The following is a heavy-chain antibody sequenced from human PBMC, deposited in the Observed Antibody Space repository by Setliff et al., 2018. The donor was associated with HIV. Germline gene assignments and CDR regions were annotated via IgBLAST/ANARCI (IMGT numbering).Heavy chain of an antibody. CDR1: GGSISSYF. CDR3: ARGTLYYDYVWGTPFPFDY. D-gene: IGHD3-16*01. Sequence: SETLSLTCTVSGGSISSYFWSWIRQPPGKGLEWIGSIYYSGSTNCNPSLKSRVTISVVTSKNQFSLKLSSVTAADTAVYYCARGTLYYDYVWGTPFPFDYWGQGTLVTVSS. CDR2: IYYSGST. J-gene: IGHJ4*02. V-gene: IGHV4-59*01.